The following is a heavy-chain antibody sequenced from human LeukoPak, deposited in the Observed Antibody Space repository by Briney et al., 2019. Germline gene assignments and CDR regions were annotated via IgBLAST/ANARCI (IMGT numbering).Heavy chain of an antibody. D-gene: IGHD2-15*01. Sequence: HGESLKISCKGSGYRFTSYWIGWVRQMPGKGLEWMGIISPGDSDTRYSPSFQGQVTISADKSINTAYLQWSSLKASDTAMYYCANSFLEGFDPWGQGTLVTVSS. V-gene: IGHV5-51*01. CDR2: ISPGDSDT. J-gene: IGHJ5*02. CDR1: GYRFTSYW. CDR3: ANSFLEGFDP.